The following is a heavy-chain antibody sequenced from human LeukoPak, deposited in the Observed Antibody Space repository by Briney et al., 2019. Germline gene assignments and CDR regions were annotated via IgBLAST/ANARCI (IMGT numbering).Heavy chain of an antibody. V-gene: IGHV3-15*01. Sequence: KPGGSLRLSCAAYGFTFSDAWMYWVRQAPGKGLEWVGRIKSEIDGGTTDYAAPVKGRFTISRDDSKDTLYLQMNSLKTEDTAVYYCTTDAPYYYGSGTKTDAFDLWGQGTMVTVSS. CDR2: IKSEIDGGTT. CDR1: GFTFSDAW. D-gene: IGHD3-10*01. CDR3: TTDAPYYYGSGTKTDAFDL. J-gene: IGHJ3*01.